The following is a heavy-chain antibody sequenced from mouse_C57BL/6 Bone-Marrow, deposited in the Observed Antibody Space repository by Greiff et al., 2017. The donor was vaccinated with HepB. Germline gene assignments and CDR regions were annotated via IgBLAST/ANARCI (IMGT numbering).Heavy chain of an antibody. V-gene: IGHV1-53*01. CDR3: ASDHYYGRSYWYFDG. CDR1: GYTFTSYW. D-gene: IGHD1-1*01. CDR2: INPSNGGT. Sequence: QVQLQQSGTELVKPGASVKLSCKASGYTFTSYWMHWVKQRPGQGLEWIGNINPSNGGTNYNEKFKSKATLTVDKFSSTAYMQLSSLTSEDAAVYYCASDHYYGRSYWYFDGWGTGTTVTVSS. J-gene: IGHJ1*03.